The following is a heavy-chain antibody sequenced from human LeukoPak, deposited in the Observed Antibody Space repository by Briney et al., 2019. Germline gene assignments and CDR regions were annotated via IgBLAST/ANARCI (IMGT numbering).Heavy chain of an antibody. CDR2: IKSKTDGGTT. CDR1: GFTFSNAW. D-gene: IGHD6-13*01. V-gene: IGHV3-15*01. CDR3: TTDLTPIAAAGVY. J-gene: IGHJ4*02. Sequence: TGGSLRLSCAASGFTFSNAWMSWVRQAPGKGLEWVGRIKSKTDGGTTDYAAPVKGRFTISRDDSKNTLYLQMNSLKTEDTAVYYCTTDLTPIAAAGVYWGQGTLVTVSS.